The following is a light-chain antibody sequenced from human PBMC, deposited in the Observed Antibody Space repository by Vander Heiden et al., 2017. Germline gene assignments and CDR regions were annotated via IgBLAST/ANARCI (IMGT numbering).Light chain of an antibody. CDR1: QIVSSN. J-gene: IGKJ2*01. V-gene: IGKV3-15*01. CDR3: QQYHNLYT. CDR2: GAS. Sequence: ETVMTQSPATVSVSRGERATLHCRASQIVSSNLAWYQQKPGQAPRLIIYGASTRASGVPDRFSGSGSGKEFTLTSSSLQSEDFEVYYWQQYHNLYTFGQGTKLEIK.